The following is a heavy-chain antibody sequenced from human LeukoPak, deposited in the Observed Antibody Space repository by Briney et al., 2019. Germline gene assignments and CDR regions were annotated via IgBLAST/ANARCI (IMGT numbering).Heavy chain of an antibody. J-gene: IGHJ4*02. Sequence: GGSLRLSCAASGFTFSSYWMSWVRQAPGKGLEWVANIKQDGSEKYYVDSVKGRFTISRDNAKNSLYLQMNSLRAEDTAVYYCARDLGIAGRFRAAVDYWGQGTLVTVSS. CDR3: ARDLGIAGRFRAAVDY. CDR1: GFTFSSYW. V-gene: IGHV3-7*01. CDR2: IKQDGSEK. D-gene: IGHD6-13*01.